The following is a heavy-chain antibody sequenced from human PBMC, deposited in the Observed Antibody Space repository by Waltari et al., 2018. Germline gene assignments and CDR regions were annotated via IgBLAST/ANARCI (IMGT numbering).Heavy chain of an antibody. CDR2: IYYSGST. J-gene: IGHJ5*02. V-gene: IGHV4-39*07. Sequence: QLQLQESGPGLVKPSETLSLTCTVSGGSISSSSYYWGWIRQPPGKGLEWIGSIYYSGSTYYNPSLKSRVTISVDTSKNQFSLMLSSVTAADTAVYYCARERAVYWFDPWGQGTLVTVSS. CDR3: ARERAVYWFDP. CDR1: GGSISSSSYY.